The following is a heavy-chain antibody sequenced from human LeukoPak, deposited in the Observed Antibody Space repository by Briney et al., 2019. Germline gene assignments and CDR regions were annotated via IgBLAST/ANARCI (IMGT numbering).Heavy chain of an antibody. D-gene: IGHD4-11*01. CDR3: AREGSNYEHYYYYVDV. Sequence: SETLSLTCTVSGGSISSYYWSWIRQPPGKGLEWIGYIYYSGSTNYNPSLKSRVTISVDTSKNQFSLKLSSVTAADTAVYYCAREGSNYEHYYYYVDVWGKGTTVTVSS. V-gene: IGHV4-59*01. CDR1: GGSISSYY. J-gene: IGHJ6*03. CDR2: IYYSGST.